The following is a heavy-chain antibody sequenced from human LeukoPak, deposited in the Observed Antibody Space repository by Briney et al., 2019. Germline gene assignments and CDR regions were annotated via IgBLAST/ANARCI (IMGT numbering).Heavy chain of an antibody. V-gene: IGHV4-61*08. CDR3: ARGSDYYDSSGFDY. D-gene: IGHD3-22*01. CDR2: IYYSGST. Sequence: SETLSLTCTVSGGSISSGGYYWSWIRQHPGKGLEWIGYIYYSGSTNYNPSLKSRVTISVDTSKNQFSLKLSSVTAADTAVYYCARGSDYYDSSGFDYWGQGTLVTVSS. CDR1: GGSISSGGYY. J-gene: IGHJ4*02.